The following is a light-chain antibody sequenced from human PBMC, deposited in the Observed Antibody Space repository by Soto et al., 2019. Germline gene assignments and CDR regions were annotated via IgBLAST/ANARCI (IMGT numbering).Light chain of an antibody. Sequence: DIQMTQSPSTLSASVGDRVTITCRANQSISSWLAWYQQKPGKAPKLLIYKASSLQSGVPSRFSGSGSGTEFTLTISSLQPDDFATYYCQQYIRYSAYIFGQGTKLEI. CDR3: QQYIRYSAYI. CDR2: KAS. V-gene: IGKV1-5*03. CDR1: QSISSW. J-gene: IGKJ2*01.